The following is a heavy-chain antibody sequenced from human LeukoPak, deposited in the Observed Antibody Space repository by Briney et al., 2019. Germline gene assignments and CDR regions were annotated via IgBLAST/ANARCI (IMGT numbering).Heavy chain of an antibody. CDR1: GGSITTNY. CDR3: ARDRDRSFDN. Sequence: SETLSLTCTVSGGSITTNYYSWIRQPPGRGLEWIGYIFYTGSTNYNPSLRSRVTISIDTSKNQLSLKLNSVTAGDTAVYYCARDRDRSFDNWGQGTLVTVSS. D-gene: IGHD3-10*01. CDR2: IFYTGST. J-gene: IGHJ4*02. V-gene: IGHV4-59*01.